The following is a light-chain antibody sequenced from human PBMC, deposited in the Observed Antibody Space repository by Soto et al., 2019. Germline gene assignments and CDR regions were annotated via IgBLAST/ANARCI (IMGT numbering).Light chain of an antibody. Sequence: QLVLTQSPSASASLGASVKLTCTLSRGHSSYAIAWHQQQPEKGPRYLMKLNSDGSHSKGDGIPDRFSGSNSGAERYLTISSLQSEDEADYYCQTWGTGIRVFGGGTKLTVL. CDR3: QTWGTGIRV. V-gene: IGLV4-69*01. CDR1: RGHSSYA. J-gene: IGLJ3*02. CDR2: LNSDGSH.